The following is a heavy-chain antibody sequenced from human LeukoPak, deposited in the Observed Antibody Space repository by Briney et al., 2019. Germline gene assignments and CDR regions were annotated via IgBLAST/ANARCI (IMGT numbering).Heavy chain of an antibody. Sequence: PGGSLRLSCAASGLTFSSYWMHWVRQAPGKGLVWVSRINSDGSSTSYADSVKGRFTISRDNAKNTLYLQMNSLRAEDTAVYYCARAVVWPTVTTDRLLLDYWGQGTLVTVSS. D-gene: IGHD4-17*01. CDR2: INSDGSST. J-gene: IGHJ4*02. CDR1: GLTFSSYW. CDR3: ARAVVWPTVTTDRLLLDY. V-gene: IGHV3-74*01.